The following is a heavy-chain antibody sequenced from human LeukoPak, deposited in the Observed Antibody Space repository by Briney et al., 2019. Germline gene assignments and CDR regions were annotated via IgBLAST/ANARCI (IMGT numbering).Heavy chain of an antibody. Sequence: GGSLRLSCAASVFTFSSYSMSWVRQAPWKGLEWVSAISGSGGSTYYADSVKGRFTISRDNAKNTLYLQMNSLRAEDTAVYYCARDTDTVTTILDYWGQGTLVTVSS. D-gene: IGHD4-17*01. V-gene: IGHV3-23*01. CDR3: ARDTDTVTTILDY. CDR2: ISGSGGST. CDR1: VFTFSSYS. J-gene: IGHJ4*02.